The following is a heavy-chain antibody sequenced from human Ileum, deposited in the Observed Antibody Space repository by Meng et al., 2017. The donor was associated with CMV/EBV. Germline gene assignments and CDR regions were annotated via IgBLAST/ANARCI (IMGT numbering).Heavy chain of an antibody. V-gene: IGHV3-7*01. CDR3: AGAELIRFLEWLPYYYYGMDV. J-gene: IGHJ6*02. Sequence: GESLKISCAASGFTFSSYWMSWVRQAPGKGLEWVANIKQDGSEKYYVDSVKGRFTISRDNAKNSLYLQMNSLRAEDTAVYYCAGAELIRFLEWLPYYYYGMDVWGQGTTVTVSS. CDR1: GFTFSSYW. CDR2: IKQDGSEK. D-gene: IGHD3-3*01.